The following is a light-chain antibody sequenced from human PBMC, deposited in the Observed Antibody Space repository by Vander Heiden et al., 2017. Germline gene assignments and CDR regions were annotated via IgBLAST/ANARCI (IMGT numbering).Light chain of an antibody. CDR2: GNS. CDR1: SSNIGAGYD. CDR3: QSYDSSLSGPVV. J-gene: IGLJ2*01. Sequence: QSVLTQPPSGAGAPGQRVTISSTGSSSNIGAGYDVHREQKLPSTAPKPLIYGNSNRPSGVPDRFSGSKPGTSASLAITGLQAEDEADYYCQSYDSSLSGPVVFGGGTKLTVL. V-gene: IGLV1-40*01.